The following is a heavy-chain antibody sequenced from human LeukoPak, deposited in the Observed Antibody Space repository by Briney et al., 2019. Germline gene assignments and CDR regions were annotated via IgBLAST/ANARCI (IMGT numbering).Heavy chain of an antibody. V-gene: IGHV4-34*01. D-gene: IGHD3-22*01. CDR1: GGSFSGYY. J-gene: IGHJ6*03. CDR2: INHSGST. Sequence: PSETLSLTCAVYGGSFSGYYWSWIRQPPGKGLEWIGEINHSGSTNYNPSLKSRATISVDTSKNQFSLKLSSVTAADTAVYYCARRGVVVRPMDVWGKGTTVTISS. CDR3: ARRGVVVRPMDV.